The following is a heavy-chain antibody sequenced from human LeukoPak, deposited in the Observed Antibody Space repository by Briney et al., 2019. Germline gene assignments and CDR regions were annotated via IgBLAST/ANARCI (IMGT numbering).Heavy chain of an antibody. Sequence: GGSLRLSCAASGFTFSSYATSWVRQAPGKGLEWVSAISGSGGSTYYADSVKGRFTISRDNSKNTLYLQMNSLRAEDTAVYYCAKDVEDIVVVQNYWGQGTLVTVSS. CDR1: GFTFSSYA. CDR2: ISGSGGST. CDR3: AKDVEDIVVVQNY. J-gene: IGHJ4*02. D-gene: IGHD2-2*01. V-gene: IGHV3-23*01.